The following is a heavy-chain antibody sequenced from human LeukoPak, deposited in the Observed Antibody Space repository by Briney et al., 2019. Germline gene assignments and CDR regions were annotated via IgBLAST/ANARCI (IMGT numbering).Heavy chain of an antibody. D-gene: IGHD2-2*01. V-gene: IGHV3-74*01. CDR2: INSDGSST. Sequence: QPGGSLRLSCAASGFTFTTNWMHWVRQAPGKGLVWVSRINSDGSSTYYADSVKGRFTISRDNAKNTLYLQMNGLRAEDTAVYYCARGSYCSTTSCSLDSGRFDPWGQGTLVSVSS. J-gene: IGHJ5*02. CDR1: GFTFTTNW. CDR3: ARGSYCSTTSCSLDSGRFDP.